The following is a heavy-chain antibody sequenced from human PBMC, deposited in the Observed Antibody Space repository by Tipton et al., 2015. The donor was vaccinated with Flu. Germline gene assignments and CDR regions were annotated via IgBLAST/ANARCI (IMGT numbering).Heavy chain of an antibody. CDR1: GGSISSHY. CDR3: AREWGDAFDI. D-gene: IGHD3-16*01. CDR2: IYYSGSI. J-gene: IGHJ3*02. Sequence: GLVKPSETLSLTCTVSGGSISSHYWSWIRQTPGKGLGWIGYIYYSGSISYNPSLKSRVTISVDTSKNQFSLKLSSVTAADTAVYYCAREWGDAFDIWGQGTMVTVSS. V-gene: IGHV4-59*11.